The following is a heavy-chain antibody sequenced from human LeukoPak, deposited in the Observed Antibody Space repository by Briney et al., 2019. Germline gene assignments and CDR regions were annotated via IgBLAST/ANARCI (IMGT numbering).Heavy chain of an antibody. CDR1: GFAFSSYG. CDR3: AKDLTVTTGVRGLH. V-gene: IGHV3-30*18. D-gene: IGHD4-17*01. Sequence: GGSLRLSCAASGFAFSSYGMHWVRQAPGKGLEWVAVISYDGSNKYYADSVKGRFTISRDNSKNTLYLQMNSLRAEDTAVYYCAKDLTVTTGVRGLHWGQGTLVTVSS. J-gene: IGHJ4*02. CDR2: ISYDGSNK.